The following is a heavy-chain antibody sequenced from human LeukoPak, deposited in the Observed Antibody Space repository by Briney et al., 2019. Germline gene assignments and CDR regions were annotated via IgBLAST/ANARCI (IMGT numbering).Heavy chain of an antibody. CDR2: ISWNSGSI. D-gene: IGHD1-1*01. J-gene: IGHJ3*02. CDR1: GFTFDDYA. CDR3: AKDLIGGTTAYAFDI. Sequence: GGSLRLSCAASGFTFDDYAMHWVRQAPGKGLEWVSGISWNSGSIGYADSVKGRFTISRDNAKNSLYLQMNSLRAEDTALYYCAKDLIGGTTAYAFDIWGQGTMVTVPS. V-gene: IGHV3-9*01.